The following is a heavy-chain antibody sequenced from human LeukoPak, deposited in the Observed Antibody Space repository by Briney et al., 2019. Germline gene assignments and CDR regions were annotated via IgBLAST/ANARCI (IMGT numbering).Heavy chain of an antibody. V-gene: IGHV1-3*01. CDR2: INAGNGNT. D-gene: IGHD6-13*01. J-gene: IGHJ4*02. CDR1: GYTFTTYA. Sequence: GASVKVSCKASGYTFTTYAMHWVRQAPGQRLEWMGWINAGNGNTKYSQKFQGRVSITRDTSANTAYMELSSLRSEDTAVYYCAGARIAAAVFEYWGQGTLVTVSS. CDR3: AGARIAAAVFEY.